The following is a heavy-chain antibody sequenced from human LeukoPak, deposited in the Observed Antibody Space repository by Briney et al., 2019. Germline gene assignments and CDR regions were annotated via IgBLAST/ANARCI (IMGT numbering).Heavy chain of an antibody. CDR1: GFSFSTNG. V-gene: IGHV3-48*02. CDR2: INDRGNRI. J-gene: IGHJ4*02. Sequence: GGSLRLSCAASGFSFSTNGMYWVRQAPGKGLEWVSHINDRGNRIYYADSVKGRFTISRDIAKNSLYLQMNSLRDEDTAVYYCAGDFKWSFDSWGQGILVTVSS. D-gene: IGHD1-26*01. CDR3: AGDFKWSFDS.